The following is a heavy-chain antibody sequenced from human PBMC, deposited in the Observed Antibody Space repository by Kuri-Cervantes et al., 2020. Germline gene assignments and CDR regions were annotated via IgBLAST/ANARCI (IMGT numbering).Heavy chain of an antibody. CDR3: ARDRCSSTSCYMDYYYYGMDV. Sequence: LSLTCAASGFTFSSYGMHWVRQAPGKGLEWVAVISYDGSNKYYADSVKGRFTISRDNSKNTLYLQMNSLRAEDTAVYYCARDRCSSTSCYMDYYYYGMDVWGQGTTVTVSS. J-gene: IGHJ6*02. CDR2: ISYDGSNK. CDR1: GFTFSSYG. V-gene: IGHV3-30*03. D-gene: IGHD2-2*02.